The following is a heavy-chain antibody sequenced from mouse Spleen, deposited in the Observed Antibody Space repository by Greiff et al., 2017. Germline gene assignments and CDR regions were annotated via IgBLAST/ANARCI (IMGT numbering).Heavy chain of an antibody. CDR3: ARNGDYESPFFDV. CDR1: GYTFTSYW. CDR2: IHPNSGST. V-gene: IGHV1-64*01. D-gene: IGHD2-13*01. J-gene: IGHJ1*01. Sequence: VQLQQPGAELVKPGASVKLSCKASGYTFTSYWMHWVKQRPGQGLEWIGMIHPNSGSTNYNEKFKSKATLTVDKSSSTAYMQLSSLTSEDSAVSYCARNGDYESPFFDVWGAGTTVSVSS.